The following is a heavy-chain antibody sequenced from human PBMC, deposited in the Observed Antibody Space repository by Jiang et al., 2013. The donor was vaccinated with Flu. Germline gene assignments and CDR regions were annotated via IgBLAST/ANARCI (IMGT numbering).Heavy chain of an antibody. CDR2: IGTAGDT. J-gene: IGHJ4*02. CDR3: ARVKYYYDSSGYWEYYFDY. V-gene: IGHV3-13*01. Sequence: VQLLESGGGLVQPGGSLRLSCAASGFTFSSYDMHWVRQATGKGLEWVSAIGTAGDTYYPGSVKGRFTISRENAKNSLYLQMNSLRAGDTAVYYCARVKYYYDSSGYWEYYFDYWGQGTLVTVSS. CDR1: GFTFSSYD. D-gene: IGHD3-22*01.